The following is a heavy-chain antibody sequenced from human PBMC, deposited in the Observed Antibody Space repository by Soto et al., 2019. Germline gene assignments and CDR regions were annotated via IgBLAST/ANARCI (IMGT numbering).Heavy chain of an antibody. V-gene: IGHV4-39*01. CDR2: VYYSGST. D-gene: IGHD2-21*02. Sequence: SETLSLTCTVSGVSITTSSYFWGWIRQPPGKGLEWIGSVYYSGSTYYNPSLKSRVTISVDTSKNQFSLKLTSVTAADTAVYYCANNLRGDYYFLKHWGQGSLVTVYS. CDR1: GVSITTSSYF. J-gene: IGHJ1*01. CDR3: ANNLRGDYYFLKH.